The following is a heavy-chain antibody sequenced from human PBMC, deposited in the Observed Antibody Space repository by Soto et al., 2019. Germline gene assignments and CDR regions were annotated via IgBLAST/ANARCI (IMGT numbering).Heavy chain of an antibody. Sequence: QVQLVQSGPEVKKSGSSVKVSCKLSGGTFTSETISWVRQAPGQGLEWMGRIIPILGTGNYAQKFQGRITITEDKSTSPGYMEMSSLTSEDTAVYSCARVEGSYKMGTFPIYHMGVWGNGTPVTVSS. CDR2: IIPILGTG. CDR3: ARVEGSYKMGTFPIYHMGV. D-gene: IGHD3-10*01. V-gene: IGHV1-69*08. J-gene: IGHJ6*03. CDR1: GGTFTSET.